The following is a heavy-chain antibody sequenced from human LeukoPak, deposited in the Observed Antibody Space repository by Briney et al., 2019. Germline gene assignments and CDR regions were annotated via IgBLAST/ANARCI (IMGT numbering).Heavy chain of an antibody. CDR3: ARWYYYYYGMDV. CDR1: GGSISSYY. V-gene: IGHV4-59*12. CDR2: IYYSGST. Sequence: SETLSLTCTVSGGSISSYYWSWIRQPPGKGLEWIGYIYYSGSTNYNPSLKSRVTISVDTSKNQFSLKLSSVTAADTAVYYCARWYYYYYGMDVWGQGTTVTVSS. J-gene: IGHJ6*02.